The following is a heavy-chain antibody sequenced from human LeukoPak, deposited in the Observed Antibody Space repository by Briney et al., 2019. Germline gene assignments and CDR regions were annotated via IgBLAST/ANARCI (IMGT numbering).Heavy chain of an antibody. CDR1: GFTFSSYE. CDR2: ISSSGSTI. D-gene: IGHD5-12*01. Sequence: SGGSLRLSCAASGFTFSSYEMNWVRQAPGKGLEWVSYISSSGSTIYYADSVKGRFTISRDNAKNSLYLQMNSLRAEDTAVYYCASLHVDIVATYNWFDPWGQGTLVTVSS. CDR3: ASLHVDIVATYNWFDP. V-gene: IGHV3-48*03. J-gene: IGHJ5*02.